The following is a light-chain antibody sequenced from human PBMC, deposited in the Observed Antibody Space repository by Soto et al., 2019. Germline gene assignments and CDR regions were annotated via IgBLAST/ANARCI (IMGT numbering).Light chain of an antibody. Sequence: DIQMTQSPSSLSESVGDRVTITCRASQSISSYLNWYQQKPGKAPKLLIYAASSLQSGVPSRFSGRGSGTDFTLTISSLQPEDFATYYCQQSYSTPSVAFGQGTKVEIK. CDR1: QSISSY. V-gene: IGKV1-39*01. CDR2: AAS. CDR3: QQSYSTPSVA. J-gene: IGKJ1*01.